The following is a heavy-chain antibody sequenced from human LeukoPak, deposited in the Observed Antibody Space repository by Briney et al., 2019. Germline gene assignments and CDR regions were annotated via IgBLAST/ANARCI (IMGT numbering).Heavy chain of an antibody. CDR2: INPNSGGT. CDR3: ATGTYYYDSSGYYPDYFDY. CDR1: GYTFTGYY. D-gene: IGHD3-22*01. Sequence: ASVKVSCKASGYTFTGYYMHWVRQAPGQGLEWMGRINPNSGGTNYAQKFQGRVTMTRDTSISTAYMELSRLRSDGTAVYYCATGTYYYDSSGYYPDYFDYWGQGTLVTVSS. V-gene: IGHV1-2*06. J-gene: IGHJ4*02.